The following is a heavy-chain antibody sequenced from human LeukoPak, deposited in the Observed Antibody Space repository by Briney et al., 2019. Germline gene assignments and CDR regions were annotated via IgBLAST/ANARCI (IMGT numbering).Heavy chain of an antibody. CDR2: IIPIFGTA. V-gene: IGHV1-69*13. CDR1: GGTFSSYA. Sequence: SVTVSFTASGGTFSSYATSWVRQAPGQGLEWMGGIIPIFGTANYAQKFQGRVTITADESTSTAYMELSSLRSEDTAVYYCARDREWLEDRYYFDYWGQGTLVTVSS. D-gene: IGHD6-19*01. CDR3: ARDREWLEDRYYFDY. J-gene: IGHJ4*02.